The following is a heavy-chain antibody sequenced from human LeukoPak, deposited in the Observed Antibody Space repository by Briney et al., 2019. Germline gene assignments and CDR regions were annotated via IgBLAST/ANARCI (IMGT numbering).Heavy chain of an antibody. Sequence: PGGSLRLSCVASGFTFSNYGMHWVRQAPGKGLEWLTFIRHDGSEKYYADSVKGRFTISRDNSKNTLYLQVNSLGAEDTAMYYCARLMVGQAGVGATHFDFWGQGTLVTASS. CDR1: GFTFSNYG. CDR3: ARLMVGQAGVGATHFDF. D-gene: IGHD1-26*01. V-gene: IGHV3-30*02. J-gene: IGHJ4*02. CDR2: IRHDGSEK.